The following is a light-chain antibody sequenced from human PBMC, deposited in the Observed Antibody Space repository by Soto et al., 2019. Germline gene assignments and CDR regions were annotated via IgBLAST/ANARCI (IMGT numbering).Light chain of an antibody. CDR2: GAS. V-gene: IGKV3-20*01. CDR1: QSVSSSY. J-gene: IGKJ1*01. CDR3: QQYDSSPRT. Sequence: ESVLTHSPGTLSLSPGERATLSCRASQSVSSSYLAWYQQKPGQAPSLLIYGASSRATGIPDRFSGSGSGTDFTRTISRLDPQEVADYYCQQYDSSPRTFGEVTKVEIK.